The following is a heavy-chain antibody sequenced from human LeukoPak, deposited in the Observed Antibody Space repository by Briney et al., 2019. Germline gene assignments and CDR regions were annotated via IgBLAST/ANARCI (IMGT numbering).Heavy chain of an antibody. V-gene: IGHV3-74*01. CDR3: ARTGSGGDLDI. CDR2: INGDGTST. D-gene: IGHD2-15*01. Sequence: LSGRSLSLSCADSGFTFSNHWLLWVRQPPSKGLLCVSRINGDGTSTIYADSVKGRFTISRDNAKSTVYLQMNSLRAEDTAVYYCARTGSGGDLDIWGQGTMVTVSS. CDR1: GFTFSNHW. J-gene: IGHJ3*02.